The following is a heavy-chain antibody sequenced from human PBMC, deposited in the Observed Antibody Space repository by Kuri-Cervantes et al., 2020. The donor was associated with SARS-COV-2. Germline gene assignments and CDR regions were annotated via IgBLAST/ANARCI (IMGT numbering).Heavy chain of an antibody. CDR1: GFTFSSYA. V-gene: IGHV3-30-3*01. Sequence: GGSLRLSCSASGFTFSSYAMHWVRQAPGKGLEWVAVISYDGSNKYYADSVKGRFTISRDNAKNSLYLQMNSLGAEDTAVYYCARPGFTFFDYYYGMDVWGQGTTVAVSS. CDR2: ISYDGSNK. CDR3: ARPGFTFFDYYYGMDV. J-gene: IGHJ6*02. D-gene: IGHD2/OR15-2a*01.